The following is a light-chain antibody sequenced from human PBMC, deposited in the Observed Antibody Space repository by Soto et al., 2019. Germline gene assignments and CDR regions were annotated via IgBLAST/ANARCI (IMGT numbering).Light chain of an antibody. Sequence: QSALTQPASVSGSPGQSITISCTGTSSDVGSYNLVSWYQQHPGKAPKLMIYEGSKRPSGVSNRFSGSKSGNTASLTISGLQGEDEAYYYCCSYAGSSSLFGGGTQLTVL. V-gene: IGLV2-23*01. CDR3: CSYAGSSSL. J-gene: IGLJ2*01. CDR2: EGS. CDR1: SSDVGSYNL.